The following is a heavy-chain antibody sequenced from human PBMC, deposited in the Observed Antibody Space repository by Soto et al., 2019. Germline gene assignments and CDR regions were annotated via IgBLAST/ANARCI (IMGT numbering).Heavy chain of an antibody. CDR1: GFSLSTSGVG. V-gene: IGHV2-5*02. D-gene: IGHD6-13*01. J-gene: IGHJ4*02. CDR3: AHIRLAAAGLDY. CDR2: IYRDDDK. Sequence: QITLKESGPTLVKPTQTLTLTCTFSGFSLSTSGVGVGWIRPPPGKALEWLALIYRDDDKRYSPSLKRRLTITKDTSKNQVVRTMTNMDPLATATYYCAHIRLAAAGLDYWGQGTLVTVSA.